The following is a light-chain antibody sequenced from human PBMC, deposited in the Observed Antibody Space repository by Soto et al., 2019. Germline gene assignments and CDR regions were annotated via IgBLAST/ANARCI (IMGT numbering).Light chain of an antibody. CDR3: CSYAGGYIFV. Sequence: QSVLTQPASVSGSPGQSITISCTGTSSDVGGYNYVSWYQQHPGKAPKLIIYDVTKRPSGVPDRFSGSKSGNTASLTISGLQAEDEVDYYCCSYAGGYIFVFGTGTKVTV. V-gene: IGLV2-11*01. J-gene: IGLJ1*01. CDR2: DVT. CDR1: SSDVGGYNY.